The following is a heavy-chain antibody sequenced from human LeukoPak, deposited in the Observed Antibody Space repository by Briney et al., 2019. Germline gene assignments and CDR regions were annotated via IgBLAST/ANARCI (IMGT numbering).Heavy chain of an antibody. Sequence: PSETLSLTCTVSGGSISSSSYYWGWIRQPPGKGLEWIGEINHSGSTNYNPSLKSRVTISVDTSKNQFSLKLSSVTAADTAVYYCARLARGGDYGDYTFDYWGQGTLVTVSS. J-gene: IGHJ4*02. V-gene: IGHV4-39*07. CDR2: INHSGST. CDR1: GGSISSSSYY. D-gene: IGHD4-17*01. CDR3: ARLARGGDYGDYTFDY.